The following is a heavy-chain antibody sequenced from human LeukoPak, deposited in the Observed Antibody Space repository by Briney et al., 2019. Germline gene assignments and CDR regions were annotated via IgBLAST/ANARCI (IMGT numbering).Heavy chain of an antibody. Sequence: ASVKVSCKASGYTFTSYYMHWVRQAPGQGLEWMGIINPSGGSTSYAQKFQGRVTMTRDTSTSTVYMELSSLRSEDTAVYHCARASAIVVVPAGPEYWGQGTLVTVSS. CDR1: GYTFTSYY. CDR2: INPSGGST. V-gene: IGHV1-46*01. J-gene: IGHJ4*02. CDR3: ARASAIVVVPAGPEY. D-gene: IGHD2-2*01.